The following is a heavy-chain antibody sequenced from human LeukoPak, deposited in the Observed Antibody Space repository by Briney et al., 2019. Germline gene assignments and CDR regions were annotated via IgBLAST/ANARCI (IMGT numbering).Heavy chain of an antibody. CDR3: AKDLVHCSSTSCYSYGMDV. CDR1: GFTFSSYA. V-gene: IGHV3-23*01. D-gene: IGHD2-2*01. Sequence: GGSLRLSCAASGFTFSSYAMSWVRQAPGKGLEWVSAISGSGGSTYYADSVKGRFTISRDNSKNTLYLQMNSLRAEDTAVYYCAKDLVHCSSTSCYSYGMDVWGQGTTVTVSS. CDR2: ISGSGGST. J-gene: IGHJ6*02.